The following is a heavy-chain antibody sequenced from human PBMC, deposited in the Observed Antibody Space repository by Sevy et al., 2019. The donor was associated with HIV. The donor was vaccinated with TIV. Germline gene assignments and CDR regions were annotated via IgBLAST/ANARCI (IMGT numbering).Heavy chain of an antibody. CDR1: GGSISNSTYY. Sequence: SETLSLTCTVSGGSISNSTYYWVWIRQPPGKGLEWIGSIYYSGRPYQNPSLKSRFTKSVDTSKTQFSLKLGLVTAADTAVYYCAGLVIFGVVTQDWFDPWGQGTLVTVSS. CDR3: AGLVIFGVVTQDWFDP. CDR2: IYYSGRP. D-gene: IGHD3-3*01. V-gene: IGHV4-39*01. J-gene: IGHJ5*02.